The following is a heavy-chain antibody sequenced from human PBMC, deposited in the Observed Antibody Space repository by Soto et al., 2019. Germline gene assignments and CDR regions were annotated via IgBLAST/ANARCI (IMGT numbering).Heavy chain of an antibody. CDR2: IYPVDSDT. CDR3: ARHSIAAAGDDAFDT. D-gene: IGHD6-13*01. CDR1: VSSVTSYW. J-gene: IGHJ3*02. Sequence: GESLKISAKGSVSSVTSYWIGVVRQMPGKGLECRGIIYPVDSDTIYSPSFQVQVTISGDKSISTAYLQWSIMEASDTAMYYCARHSIAAAGDDAFDTCGPATMVTVS. V-gene: IGHV5-51*01.